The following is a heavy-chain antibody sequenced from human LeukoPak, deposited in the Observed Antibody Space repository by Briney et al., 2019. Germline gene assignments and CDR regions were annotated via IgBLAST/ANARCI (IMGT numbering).Heavy chain of an antibody. J-gene: IGHJ1*01. V-gene: IGHV1-2*02. CDR1: GYTFTGYY. D-gene: IGHD3-22*01. Sequence: ASVKVSCKASGYTFTGYYMHWVRQAPGQGLEWMGWINPNSGGTNYAQKFQGRVTMARDTSISTAYMELSRLRSDDTAVYYCARGPEDYDSSGYYMEYFQHWGQGTLVTVSS. CDR2: INPNSGGT. CDR3: ARGPEDYDSSGYYMEYFQH.